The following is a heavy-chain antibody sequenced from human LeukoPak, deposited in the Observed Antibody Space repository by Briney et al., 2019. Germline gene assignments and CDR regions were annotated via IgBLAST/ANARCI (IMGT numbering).Heavy chain of an antibody. CDR3: ARDRSSGWPGTFDY. D-gene: IGHD6-19*01. CDR2: ISWSSGSI. J-gene: IGHJ4*02. CDR1: GFTFDDYA. Sequence: GGSLRLSCAASGFTFDDYAMHWVRQAPGKGLEWVSGISWSSGSIGYADSVKGRFTISRDNAKNSLHVQMSSLRAEDTAVYYCARDRSSGWPGTFDYWGQGTLVTVSS. V-gene: IGHV3-9*01.